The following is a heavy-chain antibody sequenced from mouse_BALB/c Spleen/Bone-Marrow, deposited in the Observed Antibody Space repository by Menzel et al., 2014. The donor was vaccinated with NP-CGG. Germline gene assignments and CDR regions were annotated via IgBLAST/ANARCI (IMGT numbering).Heavy chain of an antibody. CDR2: ITSSGHT. CDR3: ARSGNFFDY. D-gene: IGHD3-1*01. V-gene: IGHV3-2*02. Sequence: EVQLVESGPGLMKPSQSLSLTCTVTGYSITSAYAWNWIRQFPGGKLEWMGYITSSGHTSYNPSLKSRISITRDTSKNQFFLQLNSVTTEDTATYFCARSGNFFDYWGQGTTLTVSS. J-gene: IGHJ2*01. CDR1: GYSITSAYA.